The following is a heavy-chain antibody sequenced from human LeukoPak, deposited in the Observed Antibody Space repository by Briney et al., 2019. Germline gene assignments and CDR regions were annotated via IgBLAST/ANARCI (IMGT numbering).Heavy chain of an antibody. CDR3: ASSYSSSWSVDY. J-gene: IGHJ4*02. CDR2: IYHSGST. D-gene: IGHD6-13*01. V-gene: IGHV4-4*02. Sequence: PSETLSLTCAVSGGSISSSNWWSWVRQPPGKGLEWIGEIYHSGSTNYNPSLKSRVTISVDKSKNQFSLKLSSATAADTAVYYCASSYSSSWSVDYWGQGTLVTVSS. CDR1: GGSISSSNW.